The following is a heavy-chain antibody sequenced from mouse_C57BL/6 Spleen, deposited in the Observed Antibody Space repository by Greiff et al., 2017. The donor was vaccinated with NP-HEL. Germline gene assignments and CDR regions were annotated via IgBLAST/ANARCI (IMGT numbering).Heavy chain of an antibody. D-gene: IGHD4-1*01. CDR1: GFTFSDYG. CDR2: ISSGSSTI. V-gene: IGHV5-17*01. CDR3: AKTGTRGFDY. J-gene: IGHJ2*01. Sequence: EVQLVESGGGLVKPGGSLKLSCAASGFTFSDYGMHWVRQAPEKGLEWVAYISSGSSTIYYADTVKGRFTISRDNAKNTLFLQMTSLRSEDTAMYYCAKTGTRGFDYWGQGTTLTVSS.